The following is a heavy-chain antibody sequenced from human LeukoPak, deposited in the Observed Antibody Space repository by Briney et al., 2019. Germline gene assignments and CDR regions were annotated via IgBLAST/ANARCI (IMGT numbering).Heavy chain of an antibody. D-gene: IGHD3-3*01. CDR1: GFTFSDYY. CDR2: ISSSSSYT. V-gene: IGHV3-11*06. Sequence: GGSLRLSCAASGFTFSDYYMSWIRQAPGEGLEWVSYISSSSSYTNYADSVKGRFTISRDNAKNSLYLQMNSLRAEDTAVYYCARVASSEWLSYGMDVWGQGTTVTVSS. J-gene: IGHJ6*02. CDR3: ARVASSEWLSYGMDV.